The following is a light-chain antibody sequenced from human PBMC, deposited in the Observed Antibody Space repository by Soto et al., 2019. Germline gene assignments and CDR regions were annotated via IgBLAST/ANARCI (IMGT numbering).Light chain of an antibody. CDR3: HKYATSWT. CDR2: GAF. J-gene: IGKJ1*01. V-gene: IGKV3-20*01. Sequence: DIVLTQSPGTLSLSPGERATLSCRASQSVTNSYLAWYQQKPGQAPRLLIFGAFSRATGIPGRFSGRGSGTDFTLTISSVEPEDFAVYYCHKYATSWTFGQGTKVDIK. CDR1: QSVTNSY.